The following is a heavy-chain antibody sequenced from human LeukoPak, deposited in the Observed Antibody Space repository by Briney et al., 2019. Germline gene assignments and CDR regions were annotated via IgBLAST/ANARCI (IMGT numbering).Heavy chain of an antibody. V-gene: IGHV3-23*01. D-gene: IGHD6-13*01. Sequence: PGGSLRLSCAASGFTFSSYWTSWVRQAPGKGLEWVSAISGSGGSTYYADSVKGRFTISRDNSKNTLYLQMNSLRAEDTAVYYCAQASIAATGIFDYWGQGTPVTVSS. J-gene: IGHJ4*02. CDR2: ISGSGGST. CDR1: GFTFSSYW. CDR3: AQASIAATGIFDY.